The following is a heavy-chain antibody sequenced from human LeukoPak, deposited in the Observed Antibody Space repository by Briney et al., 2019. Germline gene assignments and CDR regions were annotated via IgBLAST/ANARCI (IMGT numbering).Heavy chain of an antibody. V-gene: IGHV3-30*18. J-gene: IGHJ4*02. CDR2: ISYDGSNK. CDR1: GFTFSSYG. Sequence: GGSLRLSCAASGFTFSSYGMHWVRQAPGKGLEWVAVISYDGSNKYYADSVKGRFTISRDNSKNTLYLQMNSLRAEDTAVYYCAKPRSIGAGWYFDYWGQGTLVTVSS. D-gene: IGHD6-25*01. CDR3: AKPRSIGAGWYFDY.